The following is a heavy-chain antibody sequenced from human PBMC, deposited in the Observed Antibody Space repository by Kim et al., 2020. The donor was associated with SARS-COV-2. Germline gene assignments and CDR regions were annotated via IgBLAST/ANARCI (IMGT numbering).Heavy chain of an antibody. Sequence: YNPSLKSRGTISVDTSKNQFSLTLSSVTAADTAVYYCARGSIAAAGQFDYWGQGTLVTVSS. J-gene: IGHJ4*02. V-gene: IGHV4-59*09. D-gene: IGHD6-13*01. CDR3: ARGSIAAAGQFDY.